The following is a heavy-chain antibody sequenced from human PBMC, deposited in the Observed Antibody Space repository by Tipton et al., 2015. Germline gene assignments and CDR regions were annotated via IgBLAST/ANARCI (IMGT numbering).Heavy chain of an antibody. CDR1: GGSISSSSYY. CDR2: VYYRGSS. CDR3: ARGDDNYGFLRGVFDL. Sequence: GLVKPSETLSLTCTVSGGSISSSSYYWGWIRQPPGKGLEWLGHVYYRGSSYYNPSLKSRLTISIDTSKDQFTLRLSSVTAADTAVYYCARGDDNYGFLRGVFDLWGPGTLVTASS. J-gene: IGHJ3*01. D-gene: IGHD4-17*01. V-gene: IGHV4-39*06.